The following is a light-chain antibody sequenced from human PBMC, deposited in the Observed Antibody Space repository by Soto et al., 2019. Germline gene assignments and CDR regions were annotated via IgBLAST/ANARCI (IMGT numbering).Light chain of an antibody. CDR1: DSNIGDYS. J-gene: IGLJ1*01. CDR2: DNN. CDR3: GAWDNTLTTYV. Sequence: QSILTQPPSVSAAPGQKVSISCSGSDSNIGDYSVSWYQNLPGTVPKLLIYDNNKRPSGIADRFSGSKSGTSATLGITGLQTGDEADYYCGAWDNTLTTYVFGPGTMLTVL. V-gene: IGLV1-51*01.